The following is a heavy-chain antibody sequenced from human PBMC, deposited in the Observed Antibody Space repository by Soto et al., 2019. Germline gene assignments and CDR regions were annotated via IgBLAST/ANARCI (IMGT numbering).Heavy chain of an antibody. V-gene: IGHV3-33*01. CDR1: GFTFSLYG. J-gene: IGHJ5*02. Sequence: SLRLSCAASGFTFSLYGMHWVRQAPGKGLEWVAVIWYDGSNKYYADSVKGRFTISRDNSKNTLYLQMNSLRAEDTAVYYCASQYCSSTSCYGPWGQGTLVTVSS. CDR2: IWYDGSNK. CDR3: ASQYCSSTSCYGP. D-gene: IGHD2-2*01.